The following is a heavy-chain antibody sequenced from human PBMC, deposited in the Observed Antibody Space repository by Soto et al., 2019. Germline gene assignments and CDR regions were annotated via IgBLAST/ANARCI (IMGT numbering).Heavy chain of an antibody. V-gene: IGHV3-23*01. CDR2: IGSRGDST. CDR1: GFTFSSFA. D-gene: IGHD6-19*01. J-gene: IGHJ4*02. CDR3: AKDLIYGYNSGRPFDS. Sequence: EVHLLESGGGLVQPGGSLRISCAASGFTFSSFAMSWVRQAPGKGLEWVSAIGSRGDSTYYADSVKGRFTISRDNSKNTLYLQMNSLRAEDTAVYYCAKDLIYGYNSGRPFDSWGQGTLVTVSS.